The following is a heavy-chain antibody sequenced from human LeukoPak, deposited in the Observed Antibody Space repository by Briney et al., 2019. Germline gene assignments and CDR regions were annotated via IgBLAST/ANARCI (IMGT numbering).Heavy chain of an antibody. V-gene: IGHV4-34*01. CDR1: GGSFSGYY. D-gene: IGHD3-10*01. J-gene: IGHJ5*02. CDR2: INHSGST. CDR3: ARHAPHYGSGSYYKRYNWFDP. Sequence: SETLSLTCAVYGGSFSGYYWSWIRQPPGKGLEWIGEINHSGSTNYNPSLKSRVTISVDTSKNQFSLKLSSVTAAGTAVYYCARHAPHYGSGSYYKRYNWFDPWGQGTLVTVSS.